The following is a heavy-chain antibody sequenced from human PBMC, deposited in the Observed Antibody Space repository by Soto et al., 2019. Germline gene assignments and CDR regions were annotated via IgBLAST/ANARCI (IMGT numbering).Heavy chain of an antibody. J-gene: IGHJ4*02. V-gene: IGHV2-5*01. CDR1: GFSLSTGGVG. D-gene: IGHD1-1*01. CDR3: AHSGFPLQLYYFGY. CDR2: IYWNGDQ. Sequence: SGPTLVNPTQTLTLTCSFSGFSLSTGGVGVGWIRQPPGKALEWLALIYWNGDQRYSPSLRSRLTVTKGTSRNQVVLTMTNTDPVDTATYFCAHSGFPLQLYYFGYWGQGTLVTVSS.